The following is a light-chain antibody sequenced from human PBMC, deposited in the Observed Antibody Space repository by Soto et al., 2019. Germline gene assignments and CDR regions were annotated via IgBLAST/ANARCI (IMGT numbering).Light chain of an antibody. V-gene: IGKV3-20*01. CDR3: QQYGSSPYT. CDR1: QSVSSSY. Sequence: IVLTQSPGTLSLSPGERATLSCRASQSVSSSYLARYQRTPGQAPRLLIYGASSRATGIPNTVSGSGSGTDFTLTISRLEPEDVSVYYCQQYGSSPYTFGQGTKLEIK. J-gene: IGKJ2*01. CDR2: GAS.